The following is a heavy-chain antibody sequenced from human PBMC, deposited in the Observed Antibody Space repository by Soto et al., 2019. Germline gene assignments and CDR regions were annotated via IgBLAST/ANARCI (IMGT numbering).Heavy chain of an antibody. D-gene: IGHD2-2*01. Sequence: QVQLQESGPGLVKPSETLSLTCTVSGGSISSYYWSWIRQPPGKGLEWVGHIYYSGSTNYNPSLKRRVTISVDTPKNQFSLKLSSVTAADTAVYYCARQSCSSTSCYSWVSWFDPWGQGTLVTVSS. J-gene: IGHJ5*02. CDR3: ARQSCSSTSCYSWVSWFDP. CDR2: IYYSGST. CDR1: GGSISSYY. V-gene: IGHV4-59*08.